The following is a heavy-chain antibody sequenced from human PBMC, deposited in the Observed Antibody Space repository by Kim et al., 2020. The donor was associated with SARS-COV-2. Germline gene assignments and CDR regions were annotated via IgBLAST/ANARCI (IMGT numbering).Heavy chain of an antibody. V-gene: IGHV3-23*01. J-gene: IGHJ4*02. CDR3: AKGTSGTYQERYFDY. CDR1: GFTFSNYA. Sequence: GGSLRLSCAASGFTFSNYAMTWVRQAPGKGLEWVSAISAAGLRTYYADSVKGRFTISRDQSKNTHYLQMNSLKAEDTAVYYCAKGTSGTYQERYFDYWGQGTLVTVSP. D-gene: IGHD1-1*01. CDR2: ISAAGLRT.